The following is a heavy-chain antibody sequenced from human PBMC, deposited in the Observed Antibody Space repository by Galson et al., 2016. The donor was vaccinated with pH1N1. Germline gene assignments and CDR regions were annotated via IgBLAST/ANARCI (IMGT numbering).Heavy chain of an antibody. J-gene: IGHJ3*02. D-gene: IGHD6-25*01. CDR3: ARDGGRAGAFDI. CDR2: IIPLFGTA. Sequence: SVKVSCKASRGTFSNYVINWVRQAPGQGPEWMGGIIPLFGTAYYARNFQGKFTITADKSTSTAYMELNSLTPEDTALYFCARDGGRAGAFDIWGPGTMVTVSS. CDR1: RGTFSNYV. V-gene: IGHV1-69*06.